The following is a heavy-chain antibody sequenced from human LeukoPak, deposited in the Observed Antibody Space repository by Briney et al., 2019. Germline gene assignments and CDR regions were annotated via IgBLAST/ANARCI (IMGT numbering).Heavy chain of an antibody. D-gene: IGHD3-22*01. CDR3: SRGLDSRKLGY. Sequence: PSQTLSLTCTVSGASFSSGDQYWNWIRQSPGEGLEWIGSIHPSGMLYNNPSLESRVTISIDTSKNQFSLNLNSVTAADTAVYFCSRGLDSRKLGYWGQGTLVTVSS. CDR1: GASFSSGDQY. J-gene: IGHJ4*02. CDR2: IHPSGML. V-gene: IGHV4-31*03.